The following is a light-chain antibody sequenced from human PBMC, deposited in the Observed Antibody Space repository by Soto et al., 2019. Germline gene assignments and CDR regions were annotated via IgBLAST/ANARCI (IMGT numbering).Light chain of an antibody. CDR3: LLCYSGPWV. J-gene: IGLJ3*02. CDR2: DTS. Sequence: QAVVTQEPSLTVSPGGTVTLTRGSNTGAVTSGHFPYWFQQKPGQVPRRLIYDTSDKHSWTPARFSGSLLGGKAALTLSGAQPEDEADYYCLLCYSGPWVFGGGTKLTVL. CDR1: TGAVTSGHF. V-gene: IGLV7-46*01.